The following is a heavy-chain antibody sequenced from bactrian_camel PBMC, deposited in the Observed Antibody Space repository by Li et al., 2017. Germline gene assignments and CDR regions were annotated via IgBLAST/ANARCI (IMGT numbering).Heavy chain of an antibody. Sequence: QVQLVESGGGSVQAGGSLRLSCAASEFAEGFVFSTWCMAWFRQAPGKQREGVAVIDDDGSTEYAASVKGRFTISKDNAKNTLYLQMSSLKHEDTAMYYCAALYTGISGCYSTSLVPASFEHWGQGTQVTVS. CDR3: AALYTGISGCYSTSLVPASFEH. D-gene: IGHD2*01. J-gene: IGHJ4*01. CDR1: EFAEGFVFSTWC. CDR2: IDDDGST. V-gene: IGHV3S53*01.